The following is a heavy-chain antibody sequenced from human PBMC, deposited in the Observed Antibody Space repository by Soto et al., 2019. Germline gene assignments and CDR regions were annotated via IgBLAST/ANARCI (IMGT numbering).Heavy chain of an antibody. D-gene: IGHD6-19*01. J-gene: IGHJ4*02. V-gene: IGHV1-24*01. CDR1: GYTLTELS. Sequence: QVQLVQSGAEVKKPGASVKVSCKVSGYTLTELSMHWVRQAPGKGLEWMGGFDPEDGETIYAQKFQGRVTMTEDTTTDTAYMELSSLRSEDTAVYYCATVGLRAQWLVITYGYWGQGTLVTVSS. CDR3: ATVGLRAQWLVITYGY. CDR2: FDPEDGET.